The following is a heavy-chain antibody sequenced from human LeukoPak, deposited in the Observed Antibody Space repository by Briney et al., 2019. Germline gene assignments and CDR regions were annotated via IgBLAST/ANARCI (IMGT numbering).Heavy chain of an antibody. J-gene: IGHJ4*02. CDR2: ISYSGST. CDR1: GGSISSYY. D-gene: IGHD4-17*01. Sequence: SETLSLTCTVSGGSISSYYWSWIRQPPGKGLEWIGYISYSGSTNYNPSLKSRVTISVDTSKNQFSLKLSSVTAADTAVYYCARAPDSYGDFDYWGQGTLVTVSS. CDR3: ARAPDSYGDFDY. V-gene: IGHV4-59*01.